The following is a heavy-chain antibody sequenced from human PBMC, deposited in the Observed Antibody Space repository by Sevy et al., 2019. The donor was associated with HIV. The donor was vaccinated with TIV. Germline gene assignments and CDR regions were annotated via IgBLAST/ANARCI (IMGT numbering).Heavy chain of an antibody. CDR3: ATFMYDYGSSGYMAHDF. CDR1: GYSFTEIP. J-gene: IGHJ4*02. D-gene: IGHD3-22*01. V-gene: IGHV1-24*01. Sequence: ASVKVSCKVSGYSFTEIPMHWVRQTPGKGLEWMGGLDPQDGEPIYGQDFQGRVTMTEDKFTDTVYMELGGLRYEDTAIYYCATFMYDYGSSGYMAHDFWGQGTLVTVSS. CDR2: LDPQDGEP.